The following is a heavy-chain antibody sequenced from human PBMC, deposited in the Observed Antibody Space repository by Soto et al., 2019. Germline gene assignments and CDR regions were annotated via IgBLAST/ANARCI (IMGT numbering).Heavy chain of an antibody. V-gene: IGHV1-3*01. J-gene: IGHJ6*02. CDR3: ARGVMTTVTWPRYYDGMDV. Sequence: QVQLVQSGAEVKKPGASVKVSCKASGYTFTSYAMHWVRQAPGQRLEWMGWINAGNGNTKYSQKFQGRVTITRDTSASPAYMELSGLRSEDTAVYYGARGVMTTVTWPRYYDGMDVWGQGTTVTVSS. CDR2: INAGNGNT. CDR1: GYTFTSYA. D-gene: IGHD4-17*01.